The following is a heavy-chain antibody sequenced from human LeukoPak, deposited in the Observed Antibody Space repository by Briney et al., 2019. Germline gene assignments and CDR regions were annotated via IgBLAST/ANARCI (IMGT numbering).Heavy chain of an antibody. CDR1: GGSFSGYY. CDR2: INHSGST. D-gene: IGHD2-2*01. Sequence: SETLSLTCAVYGGSFSGYYWSWIRQPPGKGLEWIGGINHSGSTNYNPSLKSRVTISVDTSKNQFSLKLSSVTAADTAVYYCARVVYCSSTSCLMVYYFDYWGQGTLVTVSS. J-gene: IGHJ4*02. V-gene: IGHV4-34*01. CDR3: ARVVYCSSTSCLMVYYFDY.